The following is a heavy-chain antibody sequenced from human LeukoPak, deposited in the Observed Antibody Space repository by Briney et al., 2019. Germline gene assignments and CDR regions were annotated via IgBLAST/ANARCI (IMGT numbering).Heavy chain of an antibody. J-gene: IGHJ5*01. CDR2: ISWNSGSI. CDR1: GFTFDDYA. CDR3: AREGDYTAPFDS. V-gene: IGHV3-9*01. Sequence: PGRSLRLSCAASGFTFDDYAMHWVRQAPGKGLEWVSGISWNSGSIGYADSVKGRFTISRDNAKNSLYLQMNSLRAEDTAFYYCAREGDYTAPFDSWGQGTLVTVSS. D-gene: IGHD3-16*01.